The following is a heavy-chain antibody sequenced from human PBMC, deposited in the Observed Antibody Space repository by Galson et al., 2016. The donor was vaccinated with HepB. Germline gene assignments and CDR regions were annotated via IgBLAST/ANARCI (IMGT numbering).Heavy chain of an antibody. V-gene: IGHV3-74*01. Sequence: SLRLSCAASGFTFSSYWMHWVRQAPGKGLVWVSRIKSDGSTSYADSVKGRFTISRDNAKNTLYLQMNSLRAEDTAVYYCAREGGERGSSSWQLYYDYVWGSQAEGSYFDYWGQGTLVTVSS. CDR1: GFTFSSYW. D-gene: IGHD3-16*01. CDR3: AREGGERGSSSWQLYYDYVWGSQAEGSYFDY. J-gene: IGHJ4*02. CDR2: IKSDGST.